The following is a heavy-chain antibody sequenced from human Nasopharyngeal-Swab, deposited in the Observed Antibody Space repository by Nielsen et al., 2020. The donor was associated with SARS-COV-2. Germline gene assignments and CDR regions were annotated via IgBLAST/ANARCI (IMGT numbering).Heavy chain of an antibody. CDR3: ATEGPQDYDILTGDLNMNY. J-gene: IGHJ4*02. Sequence: ASVKVSCKASGYTFTSYDINWVRQATGQGLEWMGWMNPNSGNTGYAQKFQGRVTMTEDTSTDTAYMELSSLRSEDTAVYYCATEGPQDYDILTGDLNMNYWGQGTLVTVSS. CDR1: GYTFTSYD. CDR2: MNPNSGNT. V-gene: IGHV1-8*01. D-gene: IGHD3-9*01.